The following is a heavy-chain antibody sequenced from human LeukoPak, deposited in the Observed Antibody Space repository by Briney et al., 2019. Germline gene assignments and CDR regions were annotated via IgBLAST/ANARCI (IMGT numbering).Heavy chain of an antibody. CDR2: ISGSGGST. CDR1: GFTFSSYG. V-gene: IGHV3-23*01. J-gene: IGHJ4*02. Sequence: GGSLRLSCAASGFTFSSYGMHWVRQAPGKGLEWVSAISGSGGSTYYADSVKGRFTISRDNSKNTLYLQMNSLRADDTAVYYCAKWAMVTFGGPIPFDYWGQGTLVTVSS. D-gene: IGHD3-16*01. CDR3: AKWAMVTFGGPIPFDY.